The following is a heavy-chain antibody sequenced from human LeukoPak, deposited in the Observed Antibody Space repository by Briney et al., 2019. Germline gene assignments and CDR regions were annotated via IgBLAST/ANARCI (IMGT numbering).Heavy chain of an antibody. CDR1: GFTFSSYA. D-gene: IGHD1-26*01. CDR2: ISSNGGST. CDR3: ARWGLLGQQIDY. J-gene: IGHJ4*02. Sequence: TGGSLRLSCAASGFTFSSYAMHWVRQAPGKGLEYVSAISSNGGSTYYANSVKGGFTISRDNSKNTLYLQMGSLRAEDMAVYYCARWGLLGQQIDYWGQGTLVTVSS. V-gene: IGHV3-64*01.